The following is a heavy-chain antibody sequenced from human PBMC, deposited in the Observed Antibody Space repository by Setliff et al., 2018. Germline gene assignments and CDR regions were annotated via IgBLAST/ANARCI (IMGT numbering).Heavy chain of an antibody. CDR1: GFSLSTSGMC. D-gene: IGHD3-3*01. CDR2: IDWDDDK. V-gene: IGHV2-70*11. J-gene: IGHJ6*03. CDR3: ARIRPDYDFWSGYYGAYYYYYMDV. Sequence: SGPTLVNPTQTLTLTCTFSGFSLSTSGMCVSWIRQPPGKALEWLARIDWDDDKYYSTSLKTRLTISKDTSKNQVVLTITNMDPVDTATYYCARIRPDYDFWSGYYGAYYYYYMDVWGKGTTVTVSS.